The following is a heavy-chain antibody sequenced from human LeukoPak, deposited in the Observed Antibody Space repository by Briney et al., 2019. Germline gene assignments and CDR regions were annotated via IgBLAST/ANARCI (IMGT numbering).Heavy chain of an antibody. CDR2: IYYSGST. CDR1: GGSISSSSYY. V-gene: IGHV4-39*01. Sequence: SETLSLTCTVSGGSISSSSYYWGWIRQPPGKGLEWIGSIYYSGSTYYNPSLKSRVTISVDTSKNQFSLKLSSVTAADTAVYYCARLVWRQRHPDYWGQGTLVTVSS. D-gene: IGHD3-3*01. CDR3: ARLVWRQRHPDY. J-gene: IGHJ4*02.